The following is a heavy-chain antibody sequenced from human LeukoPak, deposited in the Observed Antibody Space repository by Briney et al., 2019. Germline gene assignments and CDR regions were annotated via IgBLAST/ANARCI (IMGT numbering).Heavy chain of an antibody. V-gene: IGHV4-59*01. CDR3: AKDDGSRSYSVY. CDR2: IYYSGST. D-gene: IGHD1-26*01. J-gene: IGHJ4*02. Sequence: SETLSLTCTVSGGSISSYYWSWIRQPPGKGLEWIGYIYYSGSTNYNPSFKSRVTISVDTSKNQFSLKMSSVTAADTAVYYCAKDDGSRSYSVYWGQGTLVTVSS. CDR1: GGSISSYY.